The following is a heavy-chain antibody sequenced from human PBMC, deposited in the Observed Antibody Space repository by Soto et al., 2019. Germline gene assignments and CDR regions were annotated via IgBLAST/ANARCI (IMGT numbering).Heavy chain of an antibody. CDR2: ISYDGSNK. Sequence: QTGGSLRLSCAASGFTFSSYGMHWVRQAPGKGLEWVAVISYDGSNKYYADSVKGRFTISRDNSKNTLYLQMNSLRAEDTAVYYCAKGAPVRMATIFSLPIDAFDIWGQGTMVTVSS. CDR1: GFTFSSYG. V-gene: IGHV3-30*18. J-gene: IGHJ3*02. D-gene: IGHD5-12*01. CDR3: AKGAPVRMATIFSLPIDAFDI.